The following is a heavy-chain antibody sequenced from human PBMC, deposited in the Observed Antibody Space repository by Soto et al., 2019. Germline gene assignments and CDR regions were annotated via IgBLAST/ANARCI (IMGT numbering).Heavy chain of an antibody. D-gene: IGHD2-15*01. CDR1: GFTFGDYA. Sequence: GGSLRLSCTASGFTFGDYALSWVRQAPGKGLEWVGFIRSKAYGGTTEYAASVKGRVTISRDDSKSIAYLQMNSLKTEDTAVYYWTRADKVVVAATSWLDYYYGMDVWGQGTTVTVSS. CDR2: IRSKAYGGTT. J-gene: IGHJ6*02. V-gene: IGHV3-49*04. CDR3: TRADKVVVAATSWLDYYYGMDV.